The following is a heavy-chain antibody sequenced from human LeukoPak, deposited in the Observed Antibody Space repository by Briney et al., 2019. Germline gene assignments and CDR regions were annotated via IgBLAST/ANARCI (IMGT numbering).Heavy chain of an antibody. CDR1: GGSISSYY. Sequence: SETLSLTCTVSGGSISSYYWSWIRQPAGKGLEWIGRIYTSGSTNYNPSLKSQVTMSVDTSKNQFSLKLSSVTAADTAVYYCARALRWELLDWFDPWGQGTLVTVSS. V-gene: IGHV4-4*07. CDR3: ARALRWELLDWFDP. J-gene: IGHJ5*02. D-gene: IGHD1-26*01. CDR2: IYTSGST.